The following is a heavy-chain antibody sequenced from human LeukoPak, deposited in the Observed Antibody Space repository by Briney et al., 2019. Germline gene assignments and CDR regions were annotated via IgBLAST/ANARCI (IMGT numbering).Heavy chain of an antibody. CDR2: IYYSGST. J-gene: IGHJ3*02. CDR1: GGSISSYY. CDR3: ARHVRFRYCSSTSCHDAFDI. D-gene: IGHD2-2*01. Sequence: SETLSLTCTVSGGSISSYYWSWIWQPPGKGLEWIGYIYYSGSTNYNPSLKSRVTISVDTSKNQFSLKLSSVTAADTAVYYCARHVRFRYCSSTSCHDAFDIWGQGTTVTVSS. V-gene: IGHV4-59*08.